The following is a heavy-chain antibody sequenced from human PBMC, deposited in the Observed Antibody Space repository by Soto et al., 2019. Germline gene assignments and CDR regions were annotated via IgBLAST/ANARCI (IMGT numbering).Heavy chain of an antibody. V-gene: IGHV3-11*01. CDR3: AVDPTMPKRRGGYFDS. D-gene: IGHD1-1*01. CDR1: GFTFGDYY. Sequence: QVQLVESGGGLVKPGGSLRLSCAGSGFTFGDYYMSWIRQAPGKGLEWVAYISGTGSTIYHADSVKGRFTASRDNDKNSLYLQMDTLRADDTAVYYCAVDPTMPKRRGGYFDSWGQGTLVTVSS. J-gene: IGHJ4*02. CDR2: ISGTGSTI.